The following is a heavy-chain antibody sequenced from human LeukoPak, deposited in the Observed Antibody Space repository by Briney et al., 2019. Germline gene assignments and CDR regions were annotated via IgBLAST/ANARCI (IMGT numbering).Heavy chain of an antibody. D-gene: IGHD3-22*01. V-gene: IGHV3-30*04. J-gene: IGHJ4*02. CDR2: ISYDGSNK. CDR3: ARSRSDSSGYYYGEDFDY. CDR1: GFTFSSYA. Sequence: GGSLRLSCAASGFTFSSYAMHWVRQAPGKGLEWVAVISYDGSNKYYADSVKGRFTISRDNSKNTLYLQMNSLRAEDTAVYYCARSRSDSSGYYYGEDFDYWGQGTLVTVSS.